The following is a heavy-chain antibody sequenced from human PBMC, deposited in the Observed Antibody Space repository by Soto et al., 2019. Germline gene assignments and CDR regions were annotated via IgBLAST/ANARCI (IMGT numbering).Heavy chain of an antibody. CDR2: ISSSGSTI. CDR1: GFTFSSYS. J-gene: IGHJ5*02. V-gene: IGHV3-48*01. D-gene: IGHD6-19*01. CDR3: ARDPDSSGWYNWFDP. Sequence: EVQLVESGGGLVQPGGSLRLSCAASGFTFSSYSMNWVRQAPGKGLEWVSYISSSGSTIYYADSVEGRFTISRDNAKNSLYLQMNSLRAEDTAVYYCARDPDSSGWYNWFDPWGQGTLVTVSS.